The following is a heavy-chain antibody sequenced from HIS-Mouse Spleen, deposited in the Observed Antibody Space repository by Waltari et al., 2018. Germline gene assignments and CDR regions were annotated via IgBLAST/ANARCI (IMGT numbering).Heavy chain of an antibody. Sequence: QVQLQESGPGLVKPSETLSLTCTVSGYSISSGYYWGWTRQPPGKGREWIGSVYHSGSTYYNPSLKSRVTISVDTSKNQFSLKLSSVTAADTAVYYCARADDFWSGSFDYWGQGTLVTVSS. D-gene: IGHD3-3*01. V-gene: IGHV4-38-2*02. CDR3: ARADDFWSGSFDY. J-gene: IGHJ4*02. CDR1: GYSISSGYY. CDR2: VYHSGST.